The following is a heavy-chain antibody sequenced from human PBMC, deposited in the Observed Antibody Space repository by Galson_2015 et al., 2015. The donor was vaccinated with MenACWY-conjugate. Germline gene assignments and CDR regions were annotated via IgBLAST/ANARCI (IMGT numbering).Heavy chain of an antibody. D-gene: IGHD3-10*01. CDR1: GFIFNTYW. Sequence: SLRLSCAASGFIFNTYWMHWVRQAPGKGLVWVSRINPGGSSTTYADSVKDRFTISRDNAKNTLYLQMNSLRPEDTAVYYCARVWDYYGSGNFLFDPCGPGILVTVSS. CDR2: INPGGSST. V-gene: IGHV3-74*01. J-gene: IGHJ5*02. CDR3: ARVWDYYGSGNFLFDP.